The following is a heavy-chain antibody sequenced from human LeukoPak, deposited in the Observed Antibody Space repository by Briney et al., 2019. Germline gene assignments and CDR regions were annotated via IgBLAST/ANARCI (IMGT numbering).Heavy chain of an antibody. CDR1: GYTFTSYY. J-gene: IGHJ4*02. CDR3: ARVGYYGSSGYYDFDY. Sequence: ASVKVSCKASGYTFTSYYMHWVRQAPGQGLEWMGIINPSGGSTSYAQKFQGRVTMTRDTSTSTVYMELSSLRSEDTAVYYCARVGYYGSSGYYDFDYWGQGTLVTVSS. CDR2: INPSGGST. V-gene: IGHV1-46*01. D-gene: IGHD3-22*01.